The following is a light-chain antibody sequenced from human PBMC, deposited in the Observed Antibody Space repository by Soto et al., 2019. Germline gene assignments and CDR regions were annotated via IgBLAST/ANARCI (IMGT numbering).Light chain of an antibody. V-gene: IGKV1-33*01. CDR3: QQYGDLPFT. Sequence: DIQMTQSPSSLSASVGDRVTITCQASQAISNSLNWFRHTPGKAPKLLIYDASNLETGVPPRFSGGGSGTEFTFTISTLQPEDIGTYYCQQYGDLPFTFGPGTKVAIK. CDR1: QAISNS. J-gene: IGKJ3*01. CDR2: DAS.